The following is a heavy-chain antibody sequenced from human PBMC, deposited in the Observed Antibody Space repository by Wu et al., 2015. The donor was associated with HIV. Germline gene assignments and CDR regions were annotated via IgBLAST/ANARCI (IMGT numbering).Heavy chain of an antibody. D-gene: IGHD2-15*01. CDR1: GYTFTSYY. Sequence: QVQLVQSGAEVKKPGASVKVSCKASGYTFTSYYMHWVRQAPGQGLEWMGIINPSGGSTSYAQRFQGRVTMTRDTSTSTVYMEPSSLRSEDTAVYYCARNGYCSGGSCYRDAFDIWGQGTMVTVSS. CDR3: ARNGYCSGGSCYRDAFDI. CDR2: INPSGGST. J-gene: IGHJ3*02. V-gene: IGHV1-46*01.